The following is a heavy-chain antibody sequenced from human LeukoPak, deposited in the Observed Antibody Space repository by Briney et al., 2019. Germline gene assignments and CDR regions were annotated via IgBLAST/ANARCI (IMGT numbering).Heavy chain of an antibody. J-gene: IGHJ4*02. CDR3: ARGPDTAMDHLYFDY. CDR1: GFTFSSYA. CDR2: ISYDGSNK. V-gene: IGHV3-30*04. Sequence: GRSLRLSCAASGFTFSSYAMHWVRQAPGKGLEWVAVISYDGSNKYYADSVKGRFTIPRDNSKNTLYLQMNSLRAEDTAVYYCARGPDTAMDHLYFDYWGQGTLVTVSS. D-gene: IGHD5-18*01.